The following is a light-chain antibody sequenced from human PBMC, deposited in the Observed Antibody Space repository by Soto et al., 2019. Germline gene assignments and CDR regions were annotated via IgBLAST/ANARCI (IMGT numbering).Light chain of an antibody. CDR3: QQRSNWIT. CDR2: DAS. J-gene: IGKJ5*01. Sequence: EIVLTQSPATLSLSPGERATLSCRASRGVASYLAWYQQKPGQAPRLLIYDASNRATGIPARFSGSGSGTDFTLTISSLEPEDFAVYYCQQRSNWITFGQGTRLEIK. CDR1: RGVASY. V-gene: IGKV3-11*01.